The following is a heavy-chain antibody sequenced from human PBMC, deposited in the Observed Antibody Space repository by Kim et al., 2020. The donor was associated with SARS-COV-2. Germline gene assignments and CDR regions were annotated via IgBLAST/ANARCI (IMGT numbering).Heavy chain of an antibody. V-gene: IGHV4-61*01. CDR3: ARAARGVSFDY. D-gene: IGHD3-10*01. CDR1: GGSVSSGSYY. CDR2: IYYSGST. J-gene: IGHJ4*02. Sequence: SETLSLTCTVSGGSVSSGSYYWSWIRQPPGKGLEWIGYIYYSGSTNYNPSLKSRVTISVDTSKNQFSLKLSSVTAADTAVYYCARAARGVSFDYWGQGTLVTVSS.